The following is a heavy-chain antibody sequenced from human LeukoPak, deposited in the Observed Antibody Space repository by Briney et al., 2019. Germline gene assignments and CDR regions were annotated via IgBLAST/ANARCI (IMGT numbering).Heavy chain of an antibody. CDR3: ARGTRFGGSCWFDP. V-gene: IGHV4-34*01. CDR1: GGSFSGYY. CDR2: INHSGST. D-gene: IGHD3-10*01. Sequence: PSETLSLTCAVYGGSFSGYYWSWIRQPPGKGLEWIGEINHSGSTNYNPSLKSRVTISVDTSKNQFSLKLTSVTAADTAVYYCARGTRFGGSCWFDPWGQGTLVTVSS. J-gene: IGHJ5*02.